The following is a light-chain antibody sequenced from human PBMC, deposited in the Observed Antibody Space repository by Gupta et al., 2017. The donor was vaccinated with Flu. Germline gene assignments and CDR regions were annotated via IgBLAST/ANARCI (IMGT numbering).Light chain of an antibody. Sequence: DIVMTQSPLSLPVTPGEPASISCRSSQSLLHSNGFNYLDWYLQKPGQSPQLLIYLGSTRASGVPDRFSGSGSGTDFTRKISRVEAEDGGSYYCMQALQNPLTFGGGTKVEIK. J-gene: IGKJ4*01. CDR2: LGS. CDR1: QSLLHSNGFNY. V-gene: IGKV2-28*01. CDR3: MQALQNPLT.